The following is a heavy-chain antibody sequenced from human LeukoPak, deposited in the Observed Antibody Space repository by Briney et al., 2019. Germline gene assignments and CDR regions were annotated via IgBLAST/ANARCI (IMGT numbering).Heavy chain of an antibody. Sequence: PSETLSLTCTVSSGSISNYYWTWIRQPPGKGLEWIGYIYYSGSTNYNPSLKSRVTISVDTSKNQFSLKLSSVTAADTAVYYCARLKRRSQWVEGGWFDPWGQGTLVTVSS. D-gene: IGHD2-8*01. CDR3: ARLKRRSQWVEGGWFDP. J-gene: IGHJ5*02. V-gene: IGHV4-59*08. CDR2: IYYSGST. CDR1: SGSISNYY.